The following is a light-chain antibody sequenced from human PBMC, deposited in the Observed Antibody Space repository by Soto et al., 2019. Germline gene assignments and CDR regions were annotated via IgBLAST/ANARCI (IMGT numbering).Light chain of an antibody. Sequence: QSALTQPASVSGSPGQSITISCIGTSSDVGASKYVSWYQQHPGKAPKLMTYEVSNRPSGVSNRFSGSKSGNTASLTISGLQAEDEADYYCSSYTSTITVLFGGGTKLTVL. V-gene: IGLV2-14*01. CDR3: SSYTSTITVL. J-gene: IGLJ2*01. CDR2: EVS. CDR1: SSDVGASKY.